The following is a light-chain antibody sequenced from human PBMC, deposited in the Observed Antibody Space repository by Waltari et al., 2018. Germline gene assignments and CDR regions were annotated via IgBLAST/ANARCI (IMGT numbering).Light chain of an antibody. J-gene: IGKJ1*01. CDR1: QRLLHSNGYNY. CDR2: LGS. V-gene: IGKV2-28*01. Sequence: DVGMTQAPLSMHVMLGEQASISCSSSQRLLHSNGYNYLDWYLQKPGQSPQLQVYLGSNRASGVPDRFSGSGSGTDFTRKISRVEAEDVGVYYCMQALQTTWTFGQGTKVEIK. CDR3: MQALQTTWT.